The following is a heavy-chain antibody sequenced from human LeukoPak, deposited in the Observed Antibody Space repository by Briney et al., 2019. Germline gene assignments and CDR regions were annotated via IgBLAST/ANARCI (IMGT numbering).Heavy chain of an antibody. CDR2: ISYDGSNK. D-gene: IGHD3-22*01. Sequence: GGSLRLSCAASGFTFSSYAMHWVRQAPGKRLEWVAVISYDGSNKYYADSVKGRFTISRDNSKNTLYLQMNSLRAEDTAVYYCAKDTAFDYYDSSGPLDYWSQGTLVTVSS. CDR1: GFTFSSYA. J-gene: IGHJ4*02. V-gene: IGHV3-30-3*01. CDR3: AKDTAFDYYDSSGPLDY.